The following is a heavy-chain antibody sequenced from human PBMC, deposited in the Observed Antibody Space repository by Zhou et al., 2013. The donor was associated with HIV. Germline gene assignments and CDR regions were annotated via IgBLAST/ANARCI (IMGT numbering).Heavy chain of an antibody. CDR2: IIPILGIA. D-gene: IGHD5-12*01. J-gene: IGHJ6*03. CDR3: ARVREMATNPHYYYYYMDV. CDR1: GGTFSSYA. V-gene: IGHV1-69*04. Sequence: QVQLVQSGAEVKKPGSSVKVSCKASGGTFSSYAISWVRQAPGQGLEWMGRIIPILGIANYAQKFQGRVTITADKSTSTAYMELSSLRSEDTAVYYCARVREMATNPHYYYYYMDVWGKGTTVTVSS.